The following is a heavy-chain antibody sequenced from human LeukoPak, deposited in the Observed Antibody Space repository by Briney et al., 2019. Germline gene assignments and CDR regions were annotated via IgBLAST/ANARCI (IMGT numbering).Heavy chain of an antibody. CDR3: ARLSQSYDAFDI. D-gene: IGHD3-10*01. CDR1: LGSISRHY. V-gene: IGHV4-59*11. J-gene: IGHJ3*02. CDR2: IYDSGST. Sequence: SETLSLTCTGSLGSISRHYWSWLRQPPGKGREWVGNIYDSGSTNYSPSLQSRVTISVDTSKNQFSMKLSSVTAAATAVYYCARLSQSYDAFDIWGQGTMVTVSS.